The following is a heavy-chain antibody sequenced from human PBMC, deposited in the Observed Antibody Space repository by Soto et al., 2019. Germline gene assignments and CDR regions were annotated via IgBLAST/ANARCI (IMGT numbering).Heavy chain of an antibody. Sequence: PSETLSLTCAVYGTSLSDNYCNWLRQPPGKGLEWIGEINHSGNTNYNPSLRSRVTISIDTSQNQLSLNLRPVSAPDTAAYNCGRGRREFDAWGQGTPVTVSS. CDR3: GRGRREFDA. CDR2: INHSGNT. V-gene: IGHV4-34*01. CDR1: GTSLSDNY. J-gene: IGHJ5*02.